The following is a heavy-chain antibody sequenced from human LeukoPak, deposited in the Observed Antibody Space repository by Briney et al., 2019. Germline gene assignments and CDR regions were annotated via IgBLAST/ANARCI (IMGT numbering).Heavy chain of an antibody. CDR2: ISGSGGST. D-gene: IGHD6-13*01. Sequence: GGSLRLSCAASGFTFSSYAMSWVRQAQGKGLEWVSAISGSGGSTYYADSVKGRFTISRDNSKNTLYLQMNSLRAEDTAVYYCAKGRDSSSWAEYFQHWGQGTLVTVSS. J-gene: IGHJ1*01. CDR3: AKGRDSSSWAEYFQH. V-gene: IGHV3-23*01. CDR1: GFTFSSYA.